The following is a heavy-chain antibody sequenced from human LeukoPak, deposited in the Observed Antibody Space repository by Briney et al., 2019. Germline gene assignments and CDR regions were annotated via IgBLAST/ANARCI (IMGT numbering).Heavy chain of an antibody. Sequence: GGSLRRSCAASGFTFDDYGMSWVCQAPGKGLDWVSGINWNGGSTGYADSLKGRFTIPRDNAKNSQYLQMNSLRAEDTALYDCARVHCSSTSCYEGWFDPWGQGTLVTVSS. J-gene: IGHJ5*02. V-gene: IGHV3-20*01. CDR2: INWNGGST. CDR3: ARVHCSSTSCYEGWFDP. CDR1: GFTFDDYG. D-gene: IGHD2-2*01.